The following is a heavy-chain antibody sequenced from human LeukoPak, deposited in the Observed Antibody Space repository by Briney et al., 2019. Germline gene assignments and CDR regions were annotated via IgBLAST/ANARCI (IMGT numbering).Heavy chain of an antibody. D-gene: IGHD6-6*01. V-gene: IGHV3-30*18. Sequence: QTGGSLRLSCAASGFTFSSYGMHWVRQAPGKGLEWVAVISYDGSNKYYADSVKGRFTISRDNSKNTLYLQMNSLRAEDTAVYYCAKDLFRGSSSALGVCYYYYGMDVWGQGTTVTVSS. CDR1: GFTFSSYG. CDR2: ISYDGSNK. J-gene: IGHJ6*02. CDR3: AKDLFRGSSSALGVCYYYYGMDV.